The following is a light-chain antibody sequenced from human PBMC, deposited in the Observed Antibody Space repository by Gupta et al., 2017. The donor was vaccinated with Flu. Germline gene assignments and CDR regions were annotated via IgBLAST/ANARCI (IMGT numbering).Light chain of an antibody. J-gene: IGLJ3*02. Sequence: QSVLTPPPSTSGTPGQRVIISCSGSSSNIGSKTVDWYQQLPGTAPKLLIYSNNRRPSGVPDRFSGSKSGTSASLAISGLQSEDEADYYCAAWDDSLNGPVFGGGTKLTVL. CDR3: AAWDDSLNGPV. CDR1: SSNIGSKT. V-gene: IGLV1-44*01. CDR2: SNN.